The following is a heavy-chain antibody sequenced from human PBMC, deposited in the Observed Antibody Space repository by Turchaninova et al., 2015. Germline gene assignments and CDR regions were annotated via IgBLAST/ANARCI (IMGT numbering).Heavy chain of an antibody. J-gene: IGHJ4*02. CDR3: AREPIAAAGSFDY. D-gene: IGHD6-13*01. CDR1: GKTFTTYA. Sequence: QVQLVQSGAEVKRPWTPVMVSCKPSGKTFTTYAMHWVRQAPGQRLEWMGWINGGNGNTKYSQRFQDRVTITRDTSASTAYMELSSLRSEDTAVYYCAREPIAAAGSFDYWGQGTLVTVSS. V-gene: IGHV1-3*01. CDR2: INGGNGNT.